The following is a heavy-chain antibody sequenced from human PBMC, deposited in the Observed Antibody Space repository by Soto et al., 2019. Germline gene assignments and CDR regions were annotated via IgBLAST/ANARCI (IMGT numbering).Heavy chain of an antibody. CDR2: ISAYNGNT. Sequence: QVQLVQSGAEVKKPGASVKVSCKASGYTFTSYGISWVRQAPGQGLELMGWISAYNGNTNYAQKLQGRVTMTTDTSTSTAYMELRSLRSDATAVYYCARDRNIVVVPAAIARSYNWFDPWGQGTLVTGSS. CDR1: GYTFTSYG. D-gene: IGHD2-2*01. CDR3: ARDRNIVVVPAAIARSYNWFDP. V-gene: IGHV1-18*01. J-gene: IGHJ5*02.